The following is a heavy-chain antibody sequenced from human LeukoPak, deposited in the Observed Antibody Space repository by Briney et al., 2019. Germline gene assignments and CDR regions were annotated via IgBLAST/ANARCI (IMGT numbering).Heavy chain of an antibody. V-gene: IGHV3-33*06. Sequence: GGSLRLSCAASGFTFSSYGMHWVRQAPGKGLEWVAVIWYDGSNKYYADSVEGRFTISRDNSKNTLYLQMNSLRAEDTAVYYCAKTSQLRYFDWLRGAGAFDIWGQGTMVTVSS. D-gene: IGHD3-9*01. J-gene: IGHJ3*02. CDR3: AKTSQLRYFDWLRGAGAFDI. CDR2: IWYDGSNK. CDR1: GFTFSSYG.